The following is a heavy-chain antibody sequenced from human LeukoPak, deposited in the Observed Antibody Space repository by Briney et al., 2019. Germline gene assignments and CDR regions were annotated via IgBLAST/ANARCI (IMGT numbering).Heavy chain of an antibody. V-gene: IGHV4-31*03. D-gene: IGHD3-16*02. CDR1: GGSVSSGGYY. J-gene: IGHJ4*02. CDR3: ARSSRLGQLSLGY. Sequence: SQTLSLTCTVSGGSVSSGGYYWSWIRQHPQKGLEWIGYISDRGRTYYNPSLMSRLTMSVDTSKNQFSLRLTSVTAADTAVYYCARSSRLGQLSLGYWGQGTLVTVSS. CDR2: ISDRGRT.